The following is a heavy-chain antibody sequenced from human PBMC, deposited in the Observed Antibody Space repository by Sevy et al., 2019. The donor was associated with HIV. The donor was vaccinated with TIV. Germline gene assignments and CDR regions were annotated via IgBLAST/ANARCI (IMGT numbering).Heavy chain of an antibody. CDR2: ISYDGSNK. V-gene: IGHV3-30*18. CDR3: AKGGASAASWCWFDP. Sequence: GGYLRLSCAASGFTFSSYGMHWVRQAPGKGLEWVAVISYDGSNKYYADSVKGRFTISRDNSKNTLYLQMNSLRAEDSAVYYCAKGGASAASWCWFDPWGQGTLVTVSS. J-gene: IGHJ5*02. D-gene: IGHD2-2*01. CDR1: GFTFSSYG.